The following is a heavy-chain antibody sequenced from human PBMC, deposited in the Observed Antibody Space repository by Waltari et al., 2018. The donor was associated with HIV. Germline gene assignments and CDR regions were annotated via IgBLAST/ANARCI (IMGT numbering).Heavy chain of an antibody. CDR1: GGSISSGSYY. V-gene: IGHV4-61*02. D-gene: IGHD2-21*02. CDR3: ARGIGCGGDCPPFDY. Sequence: QVQLQESGPGLVKPSQTLSLTCTVSGGSISSGSYYWSWIRQPAGKGLEGIGRIYTSGSTNDNPSRKSRVTISVDTSKNQFSLKLSSVTAADTAVYYCARGIGCGGDCPPFDYWGQGTLVTVSS. J-gene: IGHJ4*02. CDR2: IYTSGST.